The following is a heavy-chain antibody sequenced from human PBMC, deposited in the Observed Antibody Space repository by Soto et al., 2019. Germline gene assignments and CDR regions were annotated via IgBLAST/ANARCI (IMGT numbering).Heavy chain of an antibody. CDR2: IIPIFGTA. J-gene: IGHJ5*02. CDR1: GGTFSSYA. Sequence: XGAEVKKPWSSVKVSXXXSGGTFSSYAMSWVRQATGQGLEWMGVIIPIFGTANYAQKFKGRVTITADESTSTAYMELSSLRSEDTAVYYYAIEGATSWFDPWGQVTLVTASS. D-gene: IGHD1-26*01. CDR3: AIEGATSWFDP. V-gene: IGHV1-69*01.